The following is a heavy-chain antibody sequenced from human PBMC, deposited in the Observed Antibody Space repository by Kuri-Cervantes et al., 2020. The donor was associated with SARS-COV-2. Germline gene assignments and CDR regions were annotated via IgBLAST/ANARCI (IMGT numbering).Heavy chain of an antibody. CDR2: ISYDGSNK. V-gene: IGHV3-30-3*01. D-gene: IGHD3-10*01. CDR1: GFTFSSYA. J-gene: IGHJ4*02. CDR3: ARAYTSGVLLWSLLGY. Sequence: GESLKISCAASGFTFSSYAMHWVRQAPGKGLECVAVISYDGSNKYYADSVKGRFTISRDNSKNTLYLQMNSLRAEDTAVYYCARAYTSGVLLWSLLGYWGQGTLVTVSS.